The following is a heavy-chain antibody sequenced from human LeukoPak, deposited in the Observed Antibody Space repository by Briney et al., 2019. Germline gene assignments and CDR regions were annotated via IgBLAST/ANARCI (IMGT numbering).Heavy chain of an antibody. V-gene: IGHV1-18*01. CDR1: GYIFTSYG. J-gene: IGHJ5*02. D-gene: IGHD3-22*01. CDR3: ARDINGYYYDSHGYYPTDL. CDR2: ISVYNSNT. Sequence: GASVKVSCKASGYIFTSYGISWVRQAPGQGLEWMGWISVYNSNTNYPQRLQGRVTMTTDTSTTTAYMELRSLRSDDTAVYYCARDINGYYYDSHGYYPTDLWGQGTLVTVSS.